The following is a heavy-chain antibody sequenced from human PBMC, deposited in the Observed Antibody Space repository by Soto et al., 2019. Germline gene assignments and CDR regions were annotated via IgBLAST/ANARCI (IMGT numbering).Heavy chain of an antibody. Sequence: GGSLRLSCAASGFTFSSYAMSWVRQAPGKGLAWVSAISHSGGSTYYADSVKGRFTISRDNSKNTLYLQMNSLRADDTAVYFCAKKYCSGGSCSPPCFDAWAQGTMVTVSS. CDR2: ISHSGGST. CDR1: GFTFSSYA. CDR3: AKKYCSGGSCSPPCFDA. J-gene: IGHJ3*01. D-gene: IGHD2-15*01. V-gene: IGHV3-23*01.